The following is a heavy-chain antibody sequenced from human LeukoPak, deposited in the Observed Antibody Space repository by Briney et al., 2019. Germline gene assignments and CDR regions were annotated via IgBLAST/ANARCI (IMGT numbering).Heavy chain of an antibody. CDR3: AKDLPGYSSGWYADY. CDR2: VSGSGGST. D-gene: IGHD6-19*01. J-gene: IGHJ4*02. Sequence: TGGSLRLSCAASGFTFSSYAVSWVRQAPGKGLEWVSAVSGSGGSTYYADSVKGRFTISRDNSKNTLYLQMNSLRAEDTAVYYCAKDLPGYSSGWYADYWGQGTLVTVSS. V-gene: IGHV3-23*01. CDR1: GFTFSSYA.